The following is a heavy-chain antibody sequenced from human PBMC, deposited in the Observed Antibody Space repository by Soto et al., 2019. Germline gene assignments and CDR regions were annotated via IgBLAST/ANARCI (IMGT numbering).Heavy chain of an antibody. D-gene: IGHD7-27*01. V-gene: IGHV1-3*01. Sequence: SVKGSWKTAAYTFSSYAMHWVRQAPGQRLEWMGWINAGYGNTKSSQKFQDRVTISRDTSASTAYMELTSLRSEDTAVYYCARDTGDGTFDFWGQGTLVTVSS. CDR1: AYTFSSYA. CDR2: INAGYGNT. CDR3: ARDTGDGTFDF. J-gene: IGHJ4*02.